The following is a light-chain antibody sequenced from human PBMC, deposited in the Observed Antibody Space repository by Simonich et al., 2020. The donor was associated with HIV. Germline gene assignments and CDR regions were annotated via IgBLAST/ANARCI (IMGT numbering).Light chain of an antibody. CDR3: QQSYSTPMYT. CDR2: AAS. V-gene: IGKV1-NL1*01. CDR1: QGISNS. Sequence: DIQMTQSPSSLSASVGDRVTITCRASQGISNSLAWYQQKPGKAPKLLLYAASRLESGVPSRFSGSGSGTDFTLTISSLQPEDFATYYCQQSYSTPMYTFGQGTKLEI. J-gene: IGKJ2*01.